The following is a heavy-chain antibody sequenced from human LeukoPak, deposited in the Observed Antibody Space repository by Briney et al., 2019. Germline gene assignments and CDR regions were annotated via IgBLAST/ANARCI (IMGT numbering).Heavy chain of an antibody. CDR2: IYGNGATT. CDR3: ARKYSGFDY. Sequence: GGSLRLSCAVSGFTFSSYAMNWVRQAPGKGLEWVSIIYGNGATTDYADSVKGRFPISRDDSKNTLYLQMNSLRAEDTAVYYCARKYSGFDYWGQGTLVTVSS. J-gene: IGHJ4*02. D-gene: IGHD5-12*01. V-gene: IGHV3-23*01. CDR1: GFTFSSYA.